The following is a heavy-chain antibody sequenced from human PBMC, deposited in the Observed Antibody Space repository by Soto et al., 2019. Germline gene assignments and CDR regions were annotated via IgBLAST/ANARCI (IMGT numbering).Heavy chain of an antibody. D-gene: IGHD6-6*01. J-gene: IGHJ4*02. CDR2: ISAYNGNT. CDR3: ARDREASQQLVPYPFDY. CDR1: GYTFTSYG. Sequence: GASVKVSCKASGYTFTSYGISWVRQAPGQGLEWMGWISAYNGNTNYAQKLQGRVTMTTDTSTSTAYMELRSLRSDDTAVYYCARDREASQQLVPYPFDYWGQGTLVTVSS. V-gene: IGHV1-18*01.